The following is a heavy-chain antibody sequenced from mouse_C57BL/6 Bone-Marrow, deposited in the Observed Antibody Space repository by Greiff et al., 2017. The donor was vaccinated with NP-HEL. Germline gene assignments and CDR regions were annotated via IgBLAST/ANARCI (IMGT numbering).Heavy chain of an antibody. J-gene: IGHJ1*03. V-gene: IGHV1-64*01. CDR2: IHPNSGST. Sequence: QVQLQQPGAELVKPGASVKLSCKASGYTFTSYWMHWVKQRPGQGLEWIGMIHPNSGSTNYNEKFKSKATLTVDKSSSTAYMQLSSLTSEDSAVYFCSRFYCSIYWYFDVWGTGTTVTVSS. CDR3: SRFYCSIYWYFDV. D-gene: IGHD6-1*01. CDR1: GYTFTSYW.